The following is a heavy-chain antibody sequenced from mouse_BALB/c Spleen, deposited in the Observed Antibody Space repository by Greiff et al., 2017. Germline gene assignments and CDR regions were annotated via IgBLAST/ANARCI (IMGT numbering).Heavy chain of an antibody. D-gene: IGHD4-1*01. CDR1: GFTFSNYW. Sequence: EVQLVESGGGLVQPGGSMKLSCVASGFTFSNYWMNWVRQSPEKGLEWVAEIRLKSNNYATHYAESVKGRFTISRDDSKSSVYLQMNNLRAEDTGIYYCTTGTSLFAYWGQGTLVTVSA. CDR3: TTGTSLFAY. V-gene: IGHV6-6*02. CDR2: IRLKSNNYAT. J-gene: IGHJ3*01.